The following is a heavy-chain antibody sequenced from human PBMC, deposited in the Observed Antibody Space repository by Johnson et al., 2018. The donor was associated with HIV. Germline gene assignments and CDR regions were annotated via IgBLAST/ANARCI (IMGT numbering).Heavy chain of an antibody. Sequence: MLLVESGGGLVQPGGSLRVSCAASGFTLSSYWMSWVRQAPGKGLEWVANIKQDGSAKYYVDSVKGRFTISRDNAKNSMYLQMNNLKAEDTAMYYCARETRDDAFYIWGRGTMVTVSS. CDR1: GFTLSSYW. CDR3: ARETRDDAFYI. D-gene: IGHD4-11*01. V-gene: IGHV3-7*05. J-gene: IGHJ3*02. CDR2: IKQDGSAK.